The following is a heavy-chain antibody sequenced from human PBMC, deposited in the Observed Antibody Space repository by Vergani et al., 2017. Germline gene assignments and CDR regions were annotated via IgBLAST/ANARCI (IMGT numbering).Heavy chain of an antibody. CDR3: ARDKELLVEVDY. V-gene: IGHV3-21*01. Sequence: EVQLVESGGGLVKPGGSLRLSCAASGFTFSSYRMNWVRQAPGKGLEWVSSISSSSSYIYYADSVKGRFTISRDNAKNSLYLQMNSLRAEDTAVYYCARDKELLVEVDYWGQGTLVTVSS. J-gene: IGHJ4*02. CDR2: ISSSSSYI. D-gene: IGHD1-26*01. CDR1: GFTFSSYR.